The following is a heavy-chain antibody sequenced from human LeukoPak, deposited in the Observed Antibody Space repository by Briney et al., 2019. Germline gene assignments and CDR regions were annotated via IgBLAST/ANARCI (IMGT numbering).Heavy chain of an antibody. CDR3: ASSIDYYDSSGYYSDGFDY. Sequence: SETLSLTCTVSGGSISSYYWSWIRQPAGKGLEWIGRIYTSGSTNYNPSLKSRVTMSVDTSKNQFSLKLSSVTAADTAVYYCASSIDYYDSSGYYSDGFDYWGQGTLVTVSS. CDR2: IYTSGST. CDR1: GGSISSYY. J-gene: IGHJ4*02. V-gene: IGHV4-4*07. D-gene: IGHD3-22*01.